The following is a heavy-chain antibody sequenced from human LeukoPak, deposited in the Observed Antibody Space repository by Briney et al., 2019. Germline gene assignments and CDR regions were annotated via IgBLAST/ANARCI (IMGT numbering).Heavy chain of an antibody. CDR3: ARWNGYYYGSGSYAGFDY. J-gene: IGHJ4*02. CDR1: GFTFSSYW. D-gene: IGHD3-10*01. Sequence: GGALRLACAASGFTFSSYWMHWVRHARGKGVVWVCRINSDGSSTSYADSVKGRFTISRDNAKNTLYLQMNSLRAEDTAVYYCARWNGYYYGSGSYAGFDYCGQGTLVTVSS. V-gene: IGHV3-74*01. CDR2: INSDGSST.